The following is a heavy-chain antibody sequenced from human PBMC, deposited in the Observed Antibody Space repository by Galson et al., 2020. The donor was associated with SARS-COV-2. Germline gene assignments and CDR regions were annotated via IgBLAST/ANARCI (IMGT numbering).Heavy chain of an antibody. CDR2: IPYDGTTR. J-gene: IGHJ4*02. Sequence: RRSLRLSCAPSGFTFSGQAMHCVRQTPDKGLEWVGIIPYDGTTRYDGDSVKCRFTIPRHNSTSTLFLQMNNRRTEDTATYYCARETDDYASGWYYYWGQGTRVTVPS. D-gene: IGHD6-13*01. CDR3: ARETDDYASGWYYY. V-gene: IGHV3-30*04. CDR1: GFTFSGQA.